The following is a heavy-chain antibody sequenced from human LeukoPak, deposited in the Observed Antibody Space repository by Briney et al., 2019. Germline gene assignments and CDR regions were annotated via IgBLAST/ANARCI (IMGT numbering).Heavy chain of an antibody. Sequence: SETLSLTCAVYGGSFSGYYWSWIRQPPGKGLEWIGEINHSGSTNYNPSLKSRVSISVDTSKNQFSLKLSSVTAADTAVYYCVSSSRVGGIDYWGQGTLVTVSS. CDR3: VSSSRVGGIDY. CDR2: INHSGST. J-gene: IGHJ4*02. CDR1: GGSFSGYY. D-gene: IGHD6-13*01. V-gene: IGHV4-34*01.